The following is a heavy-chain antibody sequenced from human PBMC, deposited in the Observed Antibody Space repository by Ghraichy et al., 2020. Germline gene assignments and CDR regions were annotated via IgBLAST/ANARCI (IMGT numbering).Heavy chain of an antibody. D-gene: IGHD5-24*01. CDR1: GFSISGYW. CDR3: AKNQWLQFDAFNI. CDR2: IKQDGGEK. V-gene: IGHV3-7*03. Sequence: LSLTCAASGFSISGYWMSWVRQAPGKGLEWVANIKQDGGEKYYVDSVKGRFTISRDNAKNSLDLQMNSLRAKDTAVYYCAKNQWLQFDAFNIWGRGTLVTVSS. J-gene: IGHJ3*02.